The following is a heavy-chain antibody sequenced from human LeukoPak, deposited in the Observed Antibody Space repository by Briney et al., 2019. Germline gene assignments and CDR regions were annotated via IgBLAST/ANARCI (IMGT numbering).Heavy chain of an antibody. CDR3: AKHDSSGLWYV. Sequence: GGSLRLSCAASGFTFSSYAMSRVRQAPGKGLEWVSDISGSGGSTYYADSVKGRFTISRDNSKNTLYLQMNSLRAEDTAVYYCAKHDSSGLWYVWGKGTTVTVSS. V-gene: IGHV3-23*01. J-gene: IGHJ6*04. CDR1: GFTFSSYA. D-gene: IGHD6-19*01. CDR2: ISGSGGST.